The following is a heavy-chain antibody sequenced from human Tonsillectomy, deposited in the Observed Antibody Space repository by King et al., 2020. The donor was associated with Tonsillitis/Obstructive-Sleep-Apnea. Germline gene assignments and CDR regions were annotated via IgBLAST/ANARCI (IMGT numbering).Heavy chain of an antibody. D-gene: IGHD3-3*01. J-gene: IGHJ6*03. CDR3: ARGTSNFWIDYWNYMDV. CDR1: GFTVSSNY. CDR2: IYSGDST. Sequence: VQLVESGGVLIQPGGSLRLSCAASGFTVSSNYMSWVRQAPGKGLEWVSVIYSGDSTYYADSVKGRFTISRAKSKNTLYLQMNSLRAEDTAVYYCARGTSNFWIDYWNYMDVWGKGTTVTVS. V-gene: IGHV3-53*01.